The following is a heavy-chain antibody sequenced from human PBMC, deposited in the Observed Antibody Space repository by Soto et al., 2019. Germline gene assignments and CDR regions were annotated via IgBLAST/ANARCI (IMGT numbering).Heavy chain of an antibody. J-gene: IGHJ4*02. CDR2: IIPIFGTA. CDR3: ARESIRLDGPVYYFDY. Sequence: QVQLVQSGAEVMKPGSAVKVSCKASGGTFSSYAISWVRQAPGQGLEWMGGIIPIFGTANYAQKFQGRVTITADESTSTAYMELSSLRSEDTAVYYCARESIRLDGPVYYFDYWGQGTLVTVSS. CDR1: GGTFSSYA. D-gene: IGHD2-21*01. V-gene: IGHV1-69*01.